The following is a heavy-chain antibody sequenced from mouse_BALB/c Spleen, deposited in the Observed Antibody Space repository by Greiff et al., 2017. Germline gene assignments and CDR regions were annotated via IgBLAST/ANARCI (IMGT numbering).Heavy chain of an antibody. CDR2: IDPENGNT. CDR3: ARGGYFDY. CDR1: GFNIKDYY. V-gene: IGHV14-1*02. Sequence: VQLQQSGAELVRPGALVKLSCKASGFNIKDYYMHWVKQRPEQGLEWIGWIDPENGNTIYDPKFQGKASITADTSSNTAYLQLSSLTSEDTAVYYCARGGYFDYWGKGTTLTVSS. J-gene: IGHJ2*01.